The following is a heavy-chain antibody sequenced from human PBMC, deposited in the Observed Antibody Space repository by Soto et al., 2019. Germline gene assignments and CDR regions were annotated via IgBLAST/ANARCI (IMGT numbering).Heavy chain of an antibody. V-gene: IGHV1-2*04. J-gene: IGHJ4*02. CDR3: ARVHAVDSSGYYYFDY. Sequence: GASVKVSCKASGYTFTGYYMHWVRQAPGQGLEWMGWINPNSGGTNYAQKFQGWVTMTRDTSISTAYMELSRLRSDDTAVYYCARVHAVDSSGYYYFDYWGQGTLVTVSS. D-gene: IGHD3-22*01. CDR1: GYTFTGYY. CDR2: INPNSGGT.